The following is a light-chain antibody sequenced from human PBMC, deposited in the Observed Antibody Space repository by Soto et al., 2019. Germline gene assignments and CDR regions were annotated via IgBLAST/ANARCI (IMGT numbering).Light chain of an antibody. CDR1: QSLLDSNGYNY. CDR2: MCS. J-gene: IGKJ5*01. CDR3: MQALRTPFT. V-gene: IGKV2-28*01. Sequence: DTVMTQSPFSLPVTPGEPASISCRSSQSLLDSNGYNYLDWYLQKPGQSPQLLIYMCSNRASGVPDRFGGSGSGSGFTLKISRVEAEHVGVYYCMQALRTPFTFGRGTRLEIK.